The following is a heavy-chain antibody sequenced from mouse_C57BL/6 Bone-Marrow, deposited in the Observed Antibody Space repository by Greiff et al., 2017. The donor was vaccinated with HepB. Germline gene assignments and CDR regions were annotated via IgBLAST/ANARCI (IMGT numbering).Heavy chain of an antibody. D-gene: IGHD1-1*01. J-gene: IGHJ3*01. CDR2: IWGVGST. V-gene: IGHV2-6*01. CDR3: ASTTVVAWFAY. CDR1: GFSLTSYG. Sequence: VMLVESGPGLVAPSQSLSITCTVSGFSLTSYGVDWVRQSPGKGLEWLGVIWGVGSTNYNSALKSRLSISKDNSKSQVFLKMNSLQTDDTAMYYCASTTVVAWFAYWGQGTLVTVSA.